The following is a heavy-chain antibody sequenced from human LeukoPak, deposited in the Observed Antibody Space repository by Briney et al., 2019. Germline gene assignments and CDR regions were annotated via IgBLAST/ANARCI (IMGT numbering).Heavy chain of an antibody. Sequence: PGGSLRLSCAASEFTFSSYGMHWVRQAPGKGLEWVAVISYDGSNKYYADSVKGRFTISRDNSKNTLYLQMNSLRAEDTAVYYCAKNGYGLQWLVSPGYFDLWGRGTLVTVSS. D-gene: IGHD6-19*01. CDR3: AKNGYGLQWLVSPGYFDL. CDR1: EFTFSSYG. V-gene: IGHV3-30*18. CDR2: ISYDGSNK. J-gene: IGHJ2*01.